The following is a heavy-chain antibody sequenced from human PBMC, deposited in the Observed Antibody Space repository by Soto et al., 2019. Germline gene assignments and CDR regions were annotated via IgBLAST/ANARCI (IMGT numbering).Heavy chain of an antibody. J-gene: IGHJ3*02. V-gene: IGHV3-23*04. CDR3: VNGRGFLSSVIMSDAFAI. CDR1: GFTFSHYS. Sequence: EAQLVESGGGLVQPGGSLRLSCAASGFTFSHYSMNWVRQAPGKGLMWVSAITGVGMTYYADSVKGRFTISRDNSKNTVYLQMSGLRADYTANYYCVNGRGFLSSVIMSDAFAIWGQGTVFSVS. D-gene: IGHD2-21*01. CDR2: ITGVGMT.